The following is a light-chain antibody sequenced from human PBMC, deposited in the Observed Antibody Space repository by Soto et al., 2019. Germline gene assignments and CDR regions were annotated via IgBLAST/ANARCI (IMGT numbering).Light chain of an antibody. CDR2: GAS. CDR3: QQYGSSPPST. J-gene: IGKJ1*01. V-gene: IGKV3-20*01. CDR1: QSVSSSY. Sequence: EIVLTQSPGTLSLSPGERATLSCRASQSVSSSYLAWYQQKPGQAPRLLIYGASSRATGIPDRFSGSGSGTDFTLAISRLEPEDGAVYYCQQYGSSPPSTFGQGTKVEI.